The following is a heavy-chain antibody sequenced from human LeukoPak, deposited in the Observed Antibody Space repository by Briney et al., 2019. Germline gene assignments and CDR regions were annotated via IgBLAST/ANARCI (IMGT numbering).Heavy chain of an antibody. CDR3: ARYSEVYYYVDV. V-gene: IGHV3-21*01. J-gene: IGHJ6*03. D-gene: IGHD2-15*01. Sequence: GGSLRLSCTASGFTFDTYNFNWVRQAPGKGLEWVAAIRSYSSYIHYADSVKGRFTISRDDAKKSMFLVMNSLRVEDTAVYFCARYSEVYYYVDVWGTGTTVTVS. CDR2: IRSYSSYI. CDR1: GFTFDTYN.